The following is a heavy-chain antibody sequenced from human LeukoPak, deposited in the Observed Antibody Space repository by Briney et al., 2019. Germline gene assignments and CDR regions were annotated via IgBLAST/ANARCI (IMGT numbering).Heavy chain of an antibody. V-gene: IGHV3-30*04. CDR3: ARERTTAEFDS. D-gene: IGHD4-17*01. CDR1: GFTFRTYA. CDR2: ISYDGSNE. Sequence: GGSLRLSCAASGFTFRTYAMHWVRQATGRGVEGVTVISYDGSNEYYADSVKGRFTISRDNSKNTLYLQMSSLRGEDTAVYYCARERTTAEFDSWGQGTLVTVSS. J-gene: IGHJ4*02.